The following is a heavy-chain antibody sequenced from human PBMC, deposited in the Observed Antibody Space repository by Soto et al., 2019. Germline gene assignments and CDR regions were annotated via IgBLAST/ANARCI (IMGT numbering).Heavy chain of an antibody. CDR2: IYHSGST. Sequence: SETLSLTCAVSGGSISSSNWWSWVRQPPGKGLEWIGEIYHSGSTNYNPSLKSRVTISVDKSKNQFSLKLSSVTAADTAVYYCARAIRYYYYYGMDVWGQGXTVTVYS. CDR3: ARAIRYYYYYGMDV. J-gene: IGHJ6*02. V-gene: IGHV4-4*02. CDR1: GGSISSSNW.